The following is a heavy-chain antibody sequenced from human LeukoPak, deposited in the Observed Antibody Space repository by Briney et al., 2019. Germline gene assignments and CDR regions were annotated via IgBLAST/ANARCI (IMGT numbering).Heavy chain of an antibody. V-gene: IGHV1-8*01. D-gene: IGHD1-14*01. CDR1: GFTFTSYD. J-gene: IGHJ3*02. CDR2: MNPNSGNT. CDR3: ARRTTHAFDI. Sequence: GSLKVSCKASGFTFTSYDINWVRQATGQGPEWMGWMNPNSGNTGYAQKFQGRVTMTRNNYISTAYMELSSLRSEDTAVYYCARRTTHAFDIWGQGTMVTVSS.